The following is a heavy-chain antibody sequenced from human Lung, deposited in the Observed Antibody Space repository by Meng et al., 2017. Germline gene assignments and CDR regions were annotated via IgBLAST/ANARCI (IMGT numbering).Heavy chain of an antibody. J-gene: IGHJ4*02. CDR2: INHSGST. V-gene: IGHV4-34*01. Sequence: QVLIQQWGAGLLMPSEPLSLTCVVSGGSFSDYYWSWIRHPPGKGLEWIGEINHSGSTNYNPSLESRATISVDTSQNNLSLKLSSVTAADSAVYYCARGPTTMAHDFDYWGQGTLVTVSS. D-gene: IGHD4-11*01. CDR3: ARGPTTMAHDFDY. CDR1: GGSFSDYY.